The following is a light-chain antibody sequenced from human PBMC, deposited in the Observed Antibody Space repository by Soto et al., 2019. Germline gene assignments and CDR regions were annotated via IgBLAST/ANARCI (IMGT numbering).Light chain of an antibody. CDR3: QQYNSYSRT. CDR2: GAS. CDR1: QSVRSN. J-gene: IGKJ1*01. Sequence: EIVMTQFPATLSVSPGERATLSCRASQSVRSNLAWYQQKPGQAPRLLIYGASSRATGIPDRFSGSGSGTDFTLTISRLEPEDFATYYCQQYNSYSRTFGQGTKVDIK. V-gene: IGKV3D-15*01.